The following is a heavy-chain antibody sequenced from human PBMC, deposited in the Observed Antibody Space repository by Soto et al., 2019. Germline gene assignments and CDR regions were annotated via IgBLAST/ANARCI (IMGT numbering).Heavy chain of an antibody. CDR2: INPNSGGT. CDR1: GYTFTGYY. V-gene: IGHV1-2*04. D-gene: IGHD6-6*01. J-gene: IGHJ6*02. Sequence: ASVKVSCKASGYTFTGYYIHCVRQAPGQGLEWMGWINPNSGGTNYAQKFQGWVTMTRDTSISTAYMELSRLRSDDTAMYYCAREEGAARNIYFYYYGMDVWGQGTTVTVSS. CDR3: AREEGAARNIYFYYYGMDV.